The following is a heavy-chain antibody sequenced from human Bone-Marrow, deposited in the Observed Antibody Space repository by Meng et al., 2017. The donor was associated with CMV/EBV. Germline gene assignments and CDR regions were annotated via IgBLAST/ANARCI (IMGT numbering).Heavy chain of an antibody. CDR3: ARASLTYYYDSSGYLDY. V-gene: IGHV3-21*01. J-gene: IGHJ4*02. D-gene: IGHD3-22*01. CDR1: RFTFSGYN. CDR2: ISSSSGYI. Sequence: GESLKISCAASRFTFSGYNMNWVRQAPGKGLEWVSSISSSSGYIYYADSVKGRFTISRDNAKNSLYLQMNSLRAEDTAVYYCARASLTYYYDSSGYLDYWGQGTRVTVYS.